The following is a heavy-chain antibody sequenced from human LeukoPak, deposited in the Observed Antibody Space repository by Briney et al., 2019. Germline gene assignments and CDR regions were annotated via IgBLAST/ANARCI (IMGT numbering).Heavy chain of an antibody. Sequence: PGGSLRLSCAASGFTFSSYAMSWVRQAPGKGLEWVSAISGSGGSTYYADSVKGRFTISRDNSKNTLYLQMNSLRAEDTAVYYCAKGSGVVVVVAAIDYWGQGTLVTVSS. CDR1: GFTFSSYA. CDR3: AKGSGVVVVVAAIDY. CDR2: ISGSGGST. V-gene: IGHV3-23*01. D-gene: IGHD2-15*01. J-gene: IGHJ4*02.